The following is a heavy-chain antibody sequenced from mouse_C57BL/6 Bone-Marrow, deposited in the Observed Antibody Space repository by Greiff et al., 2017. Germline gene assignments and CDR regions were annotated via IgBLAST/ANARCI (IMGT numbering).Heavy chain of an antibody. CDR2: INPGSGGT. Sequence: QVHVRQSGAELVRPGTSVKVSCKASGYAFTNYLIEWVKQRPGQGLEWIGVINPGSGGTNYNEKFKGKATLTADKSSSTAYMQLSSLTSEDSAVYFCAYYGNSAWFAYWGQGTLVTVSA. CDR1: GYAFTNYL. V-gene: IGHV1-54*01. D-gene: IGHD2-1*01. CDR3: AYYGNSAWFAY. J-gene: IGHJ3*01.